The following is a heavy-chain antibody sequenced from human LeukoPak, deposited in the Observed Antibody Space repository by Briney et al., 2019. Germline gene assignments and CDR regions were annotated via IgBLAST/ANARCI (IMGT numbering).Heavy chain of an antibody. CDR1: GGTFSSYA. CDR2: IIPIFGTA. D-gene: IGHD5-12*01. J-gene: IGHJ4*02. Sequence: ASVKVSCKASGGTFSSYAISWVRQAPGQGLEWMGGIIPIFGTANYAQKFQGRVTITADESTSTAYMELSSLRSEDTAVYYCARGYSGYDWKFDYWGQGTLVTVSS. CDR3: ARGYSGYDWKFDY. V-gene: IGHV1-69*13.